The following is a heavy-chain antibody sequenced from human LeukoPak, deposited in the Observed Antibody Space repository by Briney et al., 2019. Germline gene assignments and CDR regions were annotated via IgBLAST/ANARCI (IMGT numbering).Heavy chain of an antibody. CDR3: AKGGDTYYYYYGMDV. J-gene: IGHJ6*02. V-gene: IGHV3-23*01. Sequence: GGSLRLSCAASGFTFSSYAMSWVRQAPGKGLEWVSAISGSGGSTHYADSVKGRFTISRDNSKNTLYLQMNSLRAEDTAVYYCAKGGDTYYYYYGMDVWGQGTTVTVSS. CDR1: GFTFSSYA. D-gene: IGHD5-18*01. CDR2: ISGSGGST.